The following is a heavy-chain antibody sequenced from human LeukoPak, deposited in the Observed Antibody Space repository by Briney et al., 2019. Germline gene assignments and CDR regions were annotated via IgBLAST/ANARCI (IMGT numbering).Heavy chain of an antibody. V-gene: IGHV3-74*01. CDR1: GFTFSSYW. Sequence: SCKASGFTFSSYWMHWVRQAPGKGLVWVSRINSDGSSTSYADSVKGRFTISRDNAKNTLYLQMNSLRAEDTAVYYCARDHRGSGSRYYYYYMDVWGKGTTVTISS. CDR3: ARDHRGSGSRYYYYYMDV. J-gene: IGHJ6*03. CDR2: INSDGSST. D-gene: IGHD3-10*01.